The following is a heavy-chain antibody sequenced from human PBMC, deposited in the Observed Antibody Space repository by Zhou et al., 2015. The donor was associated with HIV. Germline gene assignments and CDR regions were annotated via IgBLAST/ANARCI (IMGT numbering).Heavy chain of an antibody. CDR3: ARGPAPLDATAISGSAWFDP. CDR1: GYTFSSYD. J-gene: IGHJ5*02. CDR2: LNPNSGNT. V-gene: IGHV1-8*01. D-gene: IGHD2-2*02. Sequence: QLVQSGPEVKKPGTSVKVSCKASGYTFSSYDINWVRQANGQGPEWMGWLNPNSGNTGYAQKFQGRVTLTRDTSISTAYMELSRLTSEDTAVYYCARGPAPLDATAISGSAWFDPWGQGTLVTVSS.